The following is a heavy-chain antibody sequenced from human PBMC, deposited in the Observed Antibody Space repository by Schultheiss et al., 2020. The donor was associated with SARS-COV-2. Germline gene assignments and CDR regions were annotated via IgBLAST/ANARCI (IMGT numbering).Heavy chain of an antibody. D-gene: IGHD6-19*01. CDR3: ARVGGWYLSDY. CDR2: ISGSGGST. J-gene: IGHJ4*02. Sequence: GGSLRLSCTVSGGSISSGGYYWSWIRQHPGKGLEWVSAISGSGGSTYYADSVKGRFTISRDNAKNSLYLQMNSLRAEDTAVYYCARVGGWYLSDYWGQGTLVTVSS. V-gene: IGHV3-23*01. CDR1: GGSISSGGYY.